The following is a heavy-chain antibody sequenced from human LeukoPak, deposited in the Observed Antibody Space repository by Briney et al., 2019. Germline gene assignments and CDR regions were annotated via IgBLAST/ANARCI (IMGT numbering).Heavy chain of an antibody. V-gene: IGHV4-34*01. CDR2: INHSGST. CDR1: GGSFSGYY. D-gene: IGHD6-13*01. Sequence: SETLPLTCAVYGGSFSGYYWSWIRQPPGKGLEWIGEINHSGSTNYNPSLKSRVTISVDTSKNQFSLKLSSVTAADTAVYYCASRQAAAGYFDYWGQGTLVTVSS. CDR3: ASRQAAAGYFDY. J-gene: IGHJ4*02.